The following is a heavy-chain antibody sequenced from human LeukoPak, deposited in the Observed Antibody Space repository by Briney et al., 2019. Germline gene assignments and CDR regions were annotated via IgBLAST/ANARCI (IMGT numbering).Heavy chain of an antibody. CDR2: IIPILGIA. Sequence: GSSVKVSCRASGGTFSSYAISWVRQAPGQGLEWMGRIIPILGIANYAQKFQGRVTITADKSTSTAYMELSSLRSEDTAVYYCARDPGVAAAGYFDYWGQGTLVTVSS. CDR1: GGTFSSYA. V-gene: IGHV1-69*04. CDR3: ARDPGVAAAGYFDY. J-gene: IGHJ4*02. D-gene: IGHD6-13*01.